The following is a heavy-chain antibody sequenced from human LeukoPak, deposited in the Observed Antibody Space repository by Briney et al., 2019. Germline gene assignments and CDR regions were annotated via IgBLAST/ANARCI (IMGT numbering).Heavy chain of an antibody. CDR3: ARVRGDYYFDY. Sequence: GGPLGFSCAAPGFTFISNGMGGSGRPQGRGLKWVANIKQYGSEKYYVDSVKGRFTISRDNAKNSLCLQMNSLRAEDTAVYYCARVRGDYYFDYWGQGTLVTVSS. CDR1: GFTFISNG. D-gene: IGHD4-17*01. J-gene: IGHJ4*02. V-gene: IGHV3-7*01. CDR2: IKQYGSEK.